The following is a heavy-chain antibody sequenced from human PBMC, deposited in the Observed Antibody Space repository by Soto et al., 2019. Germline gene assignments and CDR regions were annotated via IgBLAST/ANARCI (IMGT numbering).Heavy chain of an antibody. CDR2: ISGGGNDA. Sequence: EVQLLESGGGLVQPGGSLVLSCAASGFTFSSYAMSWVRQAPGTGLEWVSSISGGGNDAYYADSVKGRFTISRDNSRNTLYRQMNSLRSDDTAVHYCARSLFLASTVIDPLHFWGQGTRVTVSS. D-gene: IGHD3-3*02. CDR3: ARSLFLASTVIDPLHF. CDR1: GFTFSSYA. J-gene: IGHJ4*02. V-gene: IGHV3-23*01.